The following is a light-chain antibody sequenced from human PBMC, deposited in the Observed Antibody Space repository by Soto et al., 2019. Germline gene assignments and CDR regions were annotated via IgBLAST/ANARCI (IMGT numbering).Light chain of an antibody. J-gene: IGLJ1*01. CDR2: QVT. V-gene: IGLV2-14*01. CDR3: SSCTDSSNYV. CDR1: SSDLAIYNY. Sequence: QSSLGHPGSVSWSPGHAITISCTGTSSDLAIYNYVSWYQQQPGKAPKLMIYQVTNRPSGVSNRFSGSRSGNTASLTISGLQAEEEADYYCSSCTDSSNYVFGTGTKVTVL.